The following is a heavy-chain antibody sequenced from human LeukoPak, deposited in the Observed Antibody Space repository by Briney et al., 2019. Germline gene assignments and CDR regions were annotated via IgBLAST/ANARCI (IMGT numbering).Heavy chain of an antibody. CDR2: ISFDGSSK. J-gene: IGHJ4*02. CDR3: AKGGYSSGYYFDY. Sequence: GRSLRLSCAASGFTFSSYGMHWVRQAPGKGLEWVAVISFDGSSKYYADSVKGRFTISRDNSRNTLYLKMNSLRPEDTAVYYCAKGGYSSGYYFDYWGQGTLVTVSS. D-gene: IGHD5-18*01. CDR1: GFTFSSYG. V-gene: IGHV3-30*18.